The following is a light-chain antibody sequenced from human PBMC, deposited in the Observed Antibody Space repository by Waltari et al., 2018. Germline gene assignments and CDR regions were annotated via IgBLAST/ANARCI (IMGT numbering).Light chain of an antibody. J-gene: IGKJ4*01. CDR2: GAS. CDR3: QQYNSWPLT. Sequence: EIVMTQSPAPLSVYPGERAPLPCRARQSVSNNLAWFQHKPGQAPRLLSYGASTRAAGIPARFSGSGSGADFTLTISSLQSEDFALYYCQQYNSWPLTFGGGTKVEIK. CDR1: QSVSNN. V-gene: IGKV3-15*01.